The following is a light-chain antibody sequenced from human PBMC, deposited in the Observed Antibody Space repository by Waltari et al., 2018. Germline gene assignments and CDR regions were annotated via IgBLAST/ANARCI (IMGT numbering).Light chain of an antibody. CDR2: GAS. Sequence: EIVLTQSPGTLSLSSGERASLSCRASQSVSSSYLAWYQQKPGQAPRLLIYGASTRATDIADRFSGSGSGTDFTLTISRLEPEDFAVYYCLHCGGSPPYTFGQGTKVEIK. V-gene: IGKV3-20*01. CDR1: QSVSSSY. CDR3: LHCGGSPPYT. J-gene: IGKJ2*01.